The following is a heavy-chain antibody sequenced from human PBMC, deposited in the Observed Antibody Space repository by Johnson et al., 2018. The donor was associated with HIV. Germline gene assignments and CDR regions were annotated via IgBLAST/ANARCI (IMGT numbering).Heavy chain of an antibody. V-gene: IGHV3-9*03. J-gene: IGHJ3*02. CDR2: ISWNSGSI. D-gene: IGHD3-22*01. CDR1: GFTFDDYA. CDR3: ARVDYYDNKDGFDI. Sequence: EVQLVESGGGLVQPGRSLRLSCAASGFTFDDYAMHWVRQAPGKGLEWVSGISWNSGSIGYADSVKGRFTISRDNAKNSLYLQMNSLRAEDMAVYYCARVDYYDNKDGFDIWGQGTTVTVSS.